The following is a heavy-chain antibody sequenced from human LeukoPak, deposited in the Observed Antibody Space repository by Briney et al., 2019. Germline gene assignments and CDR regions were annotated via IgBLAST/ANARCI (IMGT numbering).Heavy chain of an antibody. CDR3: VKGPVVGATGGNFDY. D-gene: IGHD1-26*01. Sequence: GGSLRLSCSASGFTFSSYAMHWVRQAPGKGLEYVSAISSNGGSTYYANSVKGRFTISRDNSKNTLYLQMSSLRAEDTAVYYCVKGPVVGATGGNFDYWGQGALVTVSS. V-gene: IGHV3-64D*09. J-gene: IGHJ4*02. CDR2: ISSNGGST. CDR1: GFTFSSYA.